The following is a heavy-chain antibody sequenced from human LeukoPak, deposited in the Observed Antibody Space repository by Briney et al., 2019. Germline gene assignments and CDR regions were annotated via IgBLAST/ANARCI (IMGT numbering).Heavy chain of an antibody. CDR2: IYSGGRT. D-gene: IGHD6-19*01. Sequence: PGGSLRLSCAASGFTVSSNYMSWVRQAPGKGLEWVSVIYSGGRTYYADSVKGRFTISRDNSKNTLYLQMNSLRAEDTAVYYCAAPGIAVAGIYYWGQGTLVTVSS. CDR1: GFTVSSNY. CDR3: AAPGIAVAGIYY. V-gene: IGHV3-53*05. J-gene: IGHJ4*02.